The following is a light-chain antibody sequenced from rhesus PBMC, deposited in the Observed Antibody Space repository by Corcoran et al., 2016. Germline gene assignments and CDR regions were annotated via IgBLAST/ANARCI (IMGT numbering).Light chain of an antibody. Sequence: DIQMTQSPSSLSASVGDTVTITCRASQGISSYLNWFQQKPGKAPKLLIYVASSLESGVPLRFSGSGSGTEFTLTISSLQPDDVAAYYYLQHNSYPYNFGQGTKVEIK. CDR1: QGISSY. J-gene: IGKJ2*01. CDR2: VAS. V-gene: IGKV1-28*01. CDR3: LQHNSYPYN.